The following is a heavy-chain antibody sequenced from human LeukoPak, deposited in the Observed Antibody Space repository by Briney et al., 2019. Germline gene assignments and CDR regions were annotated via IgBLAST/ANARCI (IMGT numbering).Heavy chain of an antibody. D-gene: IGHD6-25*01. J-gene: IGHJ4*02. CDR2: ISGSGGST. CDR3: AKDPRGYSSGY. V-gene: IGHV3-23*01. Sequence: GESLKISCAASGFTFSSYAMSWVRQAPGKGLEWVSAISGSGGSTYYADSVKGRFTISRDNSKNTLYLQMNSLRAEDTAVYYCAKDPRGYSSGYWGQGTLVTVSS. CDR1: GFTFSSYA.